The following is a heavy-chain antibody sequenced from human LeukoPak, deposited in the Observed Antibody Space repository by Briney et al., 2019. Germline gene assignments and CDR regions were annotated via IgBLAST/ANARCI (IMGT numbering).Heavy chain of an antibody. CDR1: GGSISISNYF. V-gene: IGHV4-39*01. CDR3: AFSGWFWGAFDY. D-gene: IGHD6-19*01. CDR2: ISSTGIT. Sequence: SETLSLTCGVSGGSISISNYFWGWIRQPPGKGLEWIASISSTGITHYYPSLESRISVSVETSKNQFSLKLTSLTAADTAVYYCAFSGWFWGAFDYWGQGILVTVSS. J-gene: IGHJ4*02.